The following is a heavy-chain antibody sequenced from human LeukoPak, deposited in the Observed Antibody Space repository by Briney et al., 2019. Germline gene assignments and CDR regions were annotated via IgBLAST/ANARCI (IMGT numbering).Heavy chain of an antibody. Sequence: PGGSLRLSCAASGFTFSSYGMHWVRQAPGKGLEWVAAIWEDGTNIHYADSVKGRFTISRDNSKNTLYLQMSSLRDEDTALYYCARVGYNSGWYEYWGQGTLVTVSS. CDR3: ARVGYNSGWYEY. J-gene: IGHJ4*02. CDR2: IWEDGTNI. V-gene: IGHV3-33*01. D-gene: IGHD6-19*01. CDR1: GFTFSSYG.